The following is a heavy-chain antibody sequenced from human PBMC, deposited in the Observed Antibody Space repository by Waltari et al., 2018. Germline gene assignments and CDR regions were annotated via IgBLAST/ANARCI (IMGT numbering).Heavy chain of an antibody. CDR3: SRGGDADKAGGI. J-gene: IGHJ4*02. CDR1: GGSFSTYY. D-gene: IGHD3-3*01. Sequence: QVQLQQWGAGLLKPAETLSLTCAVYGGSFSTYYWCWIRQPPGLGLEWIGEIHPSGTAYYNASLKSRVSISVDTSNNQFSLRLSSVTTADTAEYYCSRGGDADKAGGIWGQGTLVTVSS. V-gene: IGHV4-34*01. CDR2: IHPSGTA.